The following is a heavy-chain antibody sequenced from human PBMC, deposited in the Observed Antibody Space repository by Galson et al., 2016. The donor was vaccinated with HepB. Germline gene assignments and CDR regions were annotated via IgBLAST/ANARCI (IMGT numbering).Heavy chain of an antibody. CDR2: IHPSGGTT. CDR3: ARDQGFGEDN. V-gene: IGHV1-46*01. J-gene: IGHJ4*02. Sequence: SVKVSCKASGYTFTSYYMHWVRQAPGQGLEWKGIIHPSGGTTTYAQKVQGRVTMTWDTSTSTVYIELRSMGSEDTVIYYCARDQGFGEDNWGQGTLVTVSS. D-gene: IGHD3-10*01. CDR1: GYTFTSYY.